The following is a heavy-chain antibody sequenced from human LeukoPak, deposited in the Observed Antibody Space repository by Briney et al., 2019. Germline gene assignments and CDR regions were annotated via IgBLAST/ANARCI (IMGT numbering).Heavy chain of an antibody. D-gene: IGHD3-22*01. J-gene: IGHJ6*02. CDR1: GESFSGYY. V-gene: IGHV4-34*01. Sequence: SETLSLTCAVYGESFSGYYWSWIRQPPGKGLEWIGEINHSGSTNYNPSLKSRVTISVDTSKNQFSLKLSSVTAADTAVYYCARGRGYYDSSGYYYYYYGMDVWGQGTTVTVSS. CDR3: ARGRGYYDSSGYYYYYYGMDV. CDR2: INHSGST.